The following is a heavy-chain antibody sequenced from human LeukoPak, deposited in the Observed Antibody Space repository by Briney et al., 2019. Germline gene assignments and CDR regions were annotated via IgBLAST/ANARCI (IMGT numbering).Heavy chain of an antibody. J-gene: IGHJ4*02. CDR3: ARVRATTSGAFDY. V-gene: IGHV4-30-2*01. Sequence: PSQTLSLTCAVSGGSISSGGYSWSWLRQPPGKGLEWIGYIYHSGSTYYNPSLKSRVTISVDRSKNQFSLKLSSVTAADTAVYYCARVRATTSGAFDYWGQGTLVTVSS. CDR2: IYHSGST. CDR1: GGSISSGGYS. D-gene: IGHD1-26*01.